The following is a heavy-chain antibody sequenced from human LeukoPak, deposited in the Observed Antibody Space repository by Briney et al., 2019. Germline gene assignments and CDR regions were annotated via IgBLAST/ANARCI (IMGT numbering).Heavy chain of an antibody. CDR3: ARGWLAETTVVTPYNY. D-gene: IGHD4-23*01. J-gene: IGHJ4*02. CDR1: GGTFSSYD. Sequence: ASVKVSCKASGGTFSSYDISWVRQAPGQGLEWMGGITPIFGTAKYAQKFQGRVTITAVESMSTAYVELSSLRSEDTAVYYCARGWLAETTVVTPYNYWGQGTLVTVSS. V-gene: IGHV1-69*13. CDR2: ITPIFGTA.